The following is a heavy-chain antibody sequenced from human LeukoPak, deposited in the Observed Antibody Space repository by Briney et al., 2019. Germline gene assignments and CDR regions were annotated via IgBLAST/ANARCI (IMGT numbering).Heavy chain of an antibody. J-gene: IGHJ4*02. CDR2: IYYSGST. CDR3: ARGDYIDCVLLFNY. V-gene: IGHV4-59*01. D-gene: IGHD4-17*01. CDR1: GRSISSYY. Sequence: SETLSLTCTVSGRSISSYYWSWIRQPPGKGLEWIGYIYYSGSTNYDPNLKSRVTMSVDTSKSQFSLKLSSVTAADTAVYYCARGDYIDCVLLFNYWGQGTLVTVSS.